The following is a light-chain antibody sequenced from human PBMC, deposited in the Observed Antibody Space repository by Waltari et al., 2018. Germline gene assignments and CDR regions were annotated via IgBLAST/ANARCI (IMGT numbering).Light chain of an antibody. V-gene: IGLV7-46*01. CDR1: TGAVTSAQY. CDR3: LLWYSGARWV. CDR2: DTN. J-gene: IGLJ3*02. Sequence: QAVVTQEPSLTVSPGGTVTLTCGSSTGAVTSAQYPYWFQQRPGHVPRTLIYDTNNKHPWTPARFAGSLLGGKAALTLSGAQPEDEAEYYCLLWYSGARWVFGGGTKLSVL.